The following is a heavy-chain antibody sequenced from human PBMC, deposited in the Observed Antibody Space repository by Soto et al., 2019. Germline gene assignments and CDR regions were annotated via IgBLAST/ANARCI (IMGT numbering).Heavy chain of an antibody. J-gene: IGHJ4*02. D-gene: IGHD4-17*01. CDR1: GYTFTSYG. CDR2: ISAYNGNT. CDR3: AAVMYGDPRGLFDY. V-gene: IGHV1-18*01. Sequence: ASVKVSCKASGYTFTSYGISWVRQAPGQGLEWMGWISAYNGNTNYAQKLQGRVTMTTDTSTSTAYMELRSLRSDDTAVYYCAAVMYGDPRGLFDYWGQGTLVTVSA.